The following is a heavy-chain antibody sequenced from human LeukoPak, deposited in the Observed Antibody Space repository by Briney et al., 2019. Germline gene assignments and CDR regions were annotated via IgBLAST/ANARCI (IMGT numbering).Heavy chain of an antibody. CDR2: ISSSSSYI. CDR1: GFTFSSYS. Sequence: GGSLRLSCAASGFTFSSYSMNWVRQAPGKGLEWVSSISSSSSYIYYADSVKGRFTISRDNAKNSLYLQMNSLRAEDTAVYYCAGHPAYCSGGSCHDSWGQGTLVTVSS. CDR3: AGHPAYCSGGSCHDS. V-gene: IGHV3-21*01. J-gene: IGHJ4*02. D-gene: IGHD2-15*01.